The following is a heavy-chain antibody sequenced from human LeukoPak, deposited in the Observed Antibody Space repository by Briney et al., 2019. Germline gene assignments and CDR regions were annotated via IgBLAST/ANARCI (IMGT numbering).Heavy chain of an antibody. Sequence: GGSLRLSCAASGFTFSDYYMSWIRQAPGKGLEWVSYISSSGSTIYYADSVKGRFTISRDNAKNSLYLQINSLRAEDTAVYYCARTYYGSGNYYKLDYWGQGTLVTVSS. J-gene: IGHJ4*02. CDR2: ISSSGSTI. V-gene: IGHV3-11*04. CDR3: ARTYYGSGNYYKLDY. CDR1: GFTFSDYY. D-gene: IGHD3-10*01.